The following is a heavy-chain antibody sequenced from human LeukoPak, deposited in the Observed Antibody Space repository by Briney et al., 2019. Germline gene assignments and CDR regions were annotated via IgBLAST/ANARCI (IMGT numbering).Heavy chain of an antibody. CDR3: ARTPPVAAAGSFDY. CDR1: GFSLSTSGMC. Sequence: SGPTLVNPTQTLTLTCTFSGFSLSTSGMCVSWIRQPPGKALEWLARIDWDDDKYYSTSLKTRLTISMDTSKNQVDLTMTNMDPVDTATYYCARTPPVAAAGSFDYWGQGTLVTVSS. J-gene: IGHJ4*02. CDR2: IDWDDDK. V-gene: IGHV2-70*11. D-gene: IGHD6-13*01.